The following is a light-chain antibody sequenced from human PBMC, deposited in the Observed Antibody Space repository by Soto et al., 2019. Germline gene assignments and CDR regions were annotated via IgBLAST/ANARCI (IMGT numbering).Light chain of an antibody. J-gene: IGKJ4*01. Sequence: EIVLTQSPVTLSLSPGERATLSCRASQSITDYLAWYQQKPGQAPRLLIYDASNRATGIPARFSGSRSGTEFTLTINSLEPEDFALYYCQHRSNWPLTFGGGTKVEVK. V-gene: IGKV3-11*01. CDR3: QHRSNWPLT. CDR2: DAS. CDR1: QSITDY.